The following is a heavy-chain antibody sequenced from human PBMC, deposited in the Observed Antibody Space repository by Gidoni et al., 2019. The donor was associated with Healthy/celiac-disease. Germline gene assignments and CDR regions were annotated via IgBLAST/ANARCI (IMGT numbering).Heavy chain of an antibody. Sequence: QVQLQQWGAGLLKPSETLSPTCAVYGGSFSGYYWSWIRQPPGKGLEWIGEINHSGSTNYNPSLKSRVTISVDTSKNQFSLKLSSVTAADTAVYYCARGRRETDGDLPNFDYWGQGTLVTVSS. CDR3: ARGRRETDGDLPNFDY. D-gene: IGHD4-17*01. CDR1: GGSFSGYY. J-gene: IGHJ4*02. V-gene: IGHV4-34*01. CDR2: INHSGST.